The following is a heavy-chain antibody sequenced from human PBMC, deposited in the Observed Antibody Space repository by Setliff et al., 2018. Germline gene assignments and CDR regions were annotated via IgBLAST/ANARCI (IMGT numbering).Heavy chain of an antibody. J-gene: IGHJ4*02. CDR3: ARYDSSGYSENYYFDY. Sequence: NPSETLSLTCTVSGGSISTTDYYWGWIRQPPGKGLEWIGCVYYSGNTYYSPSLKSRVTMFVDTSKNQFSLMLYSVTAADTAIYYCARYDSSGYSENYYFDYWGQGTLVTSPQ. V-gene: IGHV4-39*07. D-gene: IGHD3-22*01. CDR1: GGSISTTDYY. CDR2: VYYSGNT.